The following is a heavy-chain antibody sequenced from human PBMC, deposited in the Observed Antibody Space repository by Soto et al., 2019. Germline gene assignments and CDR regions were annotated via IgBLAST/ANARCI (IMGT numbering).Heavy chain of an antibody. V-gene: IGHV1-58*01. CDR1: GFTFTSSA. CDR3: AAFRASGYYYYYYYYYGMDV. Sequence: SVKVSCKASGFTFTSSAVQWVRQARGQRLEWIGWIVVGSGNTNYAQKFQERVTITRDMSTSTAYMELSSLRSEDTAVYYCAAFRASGYYYYYYYYYGMDVWGQGTTVTVSS. J-gene: IGHJ6*02. D-gene: IGHD3-22*01. CDR2: IVVGSGNT.